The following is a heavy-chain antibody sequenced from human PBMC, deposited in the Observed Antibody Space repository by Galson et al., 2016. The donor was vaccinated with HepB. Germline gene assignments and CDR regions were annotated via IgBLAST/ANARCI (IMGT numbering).Heavy chain of an antibody. CDR1: GYTFTSYG. J-gene: IGHJ6*02. D-gene: IGHD6-19*01. V-gene: IGHV1-18*01. CDR3: ARGGQWLVKVPLEGMDV. CDR2: ISAYNGNT. Sequence: SVKVSCKASGYTFTSYGITWVRQAPGQGLEWMGWISAYNGNTHYAQKIQGRVTMTTDTSTSTAYMELRSLTSDDTAVYFCARGGQWLVKVPLEGMDVWGQGTTVTVSS.